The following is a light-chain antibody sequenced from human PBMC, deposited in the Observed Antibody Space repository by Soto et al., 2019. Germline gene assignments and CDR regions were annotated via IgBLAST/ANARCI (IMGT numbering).Light chain of an antibody. CDR2: TAS. V-gene: IGKV1-39*01. J-gene: IGKJ2*01. Sequence: DIQMTQSPSSLSSSVGDRVTITCRASQNIYSYLNWYQQKPGTAPKLLIYTASNLQRGVPSKFSGSESGTDFTLTISSLQPEDFATYYCQHSYSIPFTFGQGTKLEI. CDR3: QHSYSIPFT. CDR1: QNIYSY.